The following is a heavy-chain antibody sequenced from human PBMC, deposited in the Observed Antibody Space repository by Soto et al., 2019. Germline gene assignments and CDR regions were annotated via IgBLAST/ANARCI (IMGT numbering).Heavy chain of an antibody. D-gene: IGHD3-10*01. CDR2: ISGSGGST. CDR3: AKDRTFQYYYGSGATNYGMDV. Sequence: PGGSLRLSCAASGFTFSSYAMSWVRQAPGKGLEWVSAISGSGGSTYYADSVKGRFTISRDNSKNTLYLQMNSLRAEDTAVYYCAKDRTFQYYYGSGATNYGMDVWGQGTTVTVSS. CDR1: GFTFSSYA. J-gene: IGHJ6*02. V-gene: IGHV3-23*01.